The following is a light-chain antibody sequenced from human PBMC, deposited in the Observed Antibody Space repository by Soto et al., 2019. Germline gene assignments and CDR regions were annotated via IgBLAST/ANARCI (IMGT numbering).Light chain of an antibody. Sequence: DIQLTQSPAFLSASLGDRVTISCRASQGISSHLAWYQQKPGKAPELLIYAASTLQSGVPSRFSGSGSGTEFTLTISSLQPEDSATYFCQHLNSYPRALSFGGGTKVEIK. V-gene: IGKV1-9*01. CDR2: AAS. CDR1: QGISSH. CDR3: QHLNSYPRALS. J-gene: IGKJ4*01.